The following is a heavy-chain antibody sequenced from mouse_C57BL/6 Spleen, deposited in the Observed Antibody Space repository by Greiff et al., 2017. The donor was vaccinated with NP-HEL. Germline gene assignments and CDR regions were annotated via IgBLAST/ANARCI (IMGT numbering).Heavy chain of an antibody. Sequence: VQLQQPGAELVRPGSSVKLSCKASGYTFTSYWMHWVKQRPIQGLEWIGNIDPSDSETHYNQKFKDKATLTVDKSSSTAYMQLSSLTAEDSAVYYCARPIYDGSYWYFDVWGTGTTVTVSS. V-gene: IGHV1-52*01. CDR1: GYTFTSYW. J-gene: IGHJ1*03. CDR3: ARPIYDGSYWYFDV. D-gene: IGHD2-3*01. CDR2: IDPSDSET.